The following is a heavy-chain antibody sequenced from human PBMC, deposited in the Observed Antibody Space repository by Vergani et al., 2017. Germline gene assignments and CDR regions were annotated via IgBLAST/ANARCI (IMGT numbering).Heavy chain of an antibody. J-gene: IGHJ6*02. Sequence: EVQLVESGGGLVKPGGSLRLSCAASGFTSSSYSMNWVRQAPGKGLEWVSSISSSSSYIYYADSVKGRFTISRDNAKNSLYLQMNSLRAEDTAVYYCARDSSTTGTTDLWDYYYGMDVWGQGTTVTVSS. CDR2: ISSSSSYI. CDR1: GFTSSSYS. V-gene: IGHV3-21*01. D-gene: IGHD1-1*01. CDR3: ARDSSTTGTTDLWDYYYGMDV.